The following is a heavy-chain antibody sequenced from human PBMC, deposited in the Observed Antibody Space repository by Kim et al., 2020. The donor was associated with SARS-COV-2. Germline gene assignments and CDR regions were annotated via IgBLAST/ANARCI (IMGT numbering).Heavy chain of an antibody. CDR2: VYYSGST. V-gene: IGHV4-59*01. CDR1: GGSITSYY. D-gene: IGHD1-26*01. J-gene: IGHJ6*02. Sequence: SETLSLTCSVSGGSITSYYWNWIRQPPGKGLVWIGYVYYSGSTNYNPSLKSRVTISVDTSNNQFSLNLNSVTAADTAVYFCARVTGNYYAPHFYDMDVWGLGTTVTVSS. CDR3: ARVTGNYYAPHFYDMDV.